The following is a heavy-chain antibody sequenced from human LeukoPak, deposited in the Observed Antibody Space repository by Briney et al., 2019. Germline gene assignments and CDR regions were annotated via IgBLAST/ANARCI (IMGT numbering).Heavy chain of an antibody. Sequence: KPSETLSLTCAVDGGSFSGYYWSWIRQPPGKGLEWIGEINHSGSTNYNPSLKSRVTISVDTSKNQFSLKLSSVTAADTAVYYCARVVVSSGWYYFDYWGQGTLVTVSS. CDR2: INHSGST. J-gene: IGHJ4*02. CDR1: GGSFSGYY. CDR3: ARVVVSSGWYYFDY. V-gene: IGHV4-34*01. D-gene: IGHD6-19*01.